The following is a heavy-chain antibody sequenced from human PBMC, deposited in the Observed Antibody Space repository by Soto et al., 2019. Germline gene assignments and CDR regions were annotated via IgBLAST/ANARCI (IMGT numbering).Heavy chain of an antibody. CDR1: GFTFSNYG. Sequence: QAQLVESGGGVVQPGRSLRLSCVASGFTFSNYGIHWVRQAPGKGLEWVAIIWYEGENKYYSDNVKGRFTISRDNSRSTVSLQMNSLRVDATAVYYCARGSCTLYAMDVWGQGTTVTVSS. J-gene: IGHJ6*02. CDR2: IWYEGENK. V-gene: IGHV3-33*01. CDR3: ARGSCTLYAMDV.